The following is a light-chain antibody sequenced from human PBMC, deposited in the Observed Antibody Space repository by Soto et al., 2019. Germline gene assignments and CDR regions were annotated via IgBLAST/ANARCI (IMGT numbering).Light chain of an antibody. V-gene: IGLV1-40*01. CDR3: QSYDSSLSGYV. CDR1: SSNIGAGYD. Sequence: QSVLTQPPSVSGAPGQRVTVSCTGSSSNIGAGYDVHWYQQLPGTAPKLLIYANNNRPSGVPDRFSGSKSGTSAFLGITGLQAEDEADYYCQSYDSSLSGYVFGTGTKLTVL. CDR2: ANN. J-gene: IGLJ1*01.